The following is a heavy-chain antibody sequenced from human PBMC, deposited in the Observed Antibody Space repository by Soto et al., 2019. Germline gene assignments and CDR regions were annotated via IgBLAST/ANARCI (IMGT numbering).Heavy chain of an antibody. CDR2: IIPIFGTA. CDR3: ARAVVLMVYAIPTEYYYYYYGMDV. J-gene: IGHJ6*02. D-gene: IGHD2-8*01. Sequence: GASVKVSCKASGGTFSSYAISWVRQAPGQGLEWMGGIIPIFGTANYAQKFQGRVTITADESTSTAYMELSSLRSEDTAVYYCARAVVLMVYAIPTEYYYYYYGMDVWGQGTTVTVSS. CDR1: GGTFSSYA. V-gene: IGHV1-69*13.